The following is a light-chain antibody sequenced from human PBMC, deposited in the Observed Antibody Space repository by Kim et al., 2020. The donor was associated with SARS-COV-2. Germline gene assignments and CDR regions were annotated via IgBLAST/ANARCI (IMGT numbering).Light chain of an antibody. CDR2: KAS. CDR3: QQYNSYPWT. CDR1: QSVSSW. Sequence: DNQMTQSPSTLSATVGDRVTITCRASQSVSSWLAWCQQKPGKAPKLLIYKASSLESGVPSRFSGSGSGTEFTLTISSLQPDDFATYYCQQYNSYPWTFGQGTKVDIK. V-gene: IGKV1-5*03. J-gene: IGKJ1*01.